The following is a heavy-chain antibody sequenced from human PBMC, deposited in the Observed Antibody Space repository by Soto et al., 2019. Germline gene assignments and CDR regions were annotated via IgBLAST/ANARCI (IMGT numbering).Heavy chain of an antibody. Sequence: QVQLVESGGGVVQPGRSLRLSCVASGFTFRNYGMNWVRQVPGKGLEWLALIWYDGSEEYYADSVKGRFTISRDNSKNTLYLKMNSLRAEDTAVYYCEAANFDGSGYYGDYWGQGTLVTVSS. CDR3: EAANFDGSGYYGDY. CDR2: IWYDGSEE. D-gene: IGHD3-22*01. J-gene: IGHJ4*02. CDR1: GFTFRNYG. V-gene: IGHV3-33*01.